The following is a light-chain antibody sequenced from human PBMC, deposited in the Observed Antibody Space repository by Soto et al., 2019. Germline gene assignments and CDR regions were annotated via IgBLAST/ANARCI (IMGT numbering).Light chain of an antibody. CDR1: QSVRGNY. CDR2: DAS. J-gene: IGKJ5*01. V-gene: IGKV3D-20*01. Sequence: EIVLTQSPATLSLSPGERVTLSCGASQSVRGNYLAWYQQRPGLAPRLLIFDASTRATGVPDRFSGSGSGTDFTLTIIRLEPEDFAVYYCQQSSSSPITFGQGTRLEIK. CDR3: QQSSSSPIT.